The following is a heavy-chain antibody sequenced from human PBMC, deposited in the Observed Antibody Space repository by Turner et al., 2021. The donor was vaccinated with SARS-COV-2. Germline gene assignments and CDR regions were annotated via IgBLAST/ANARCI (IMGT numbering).Heavy chain of an antibody. Sequence: QLQESGPGVVKPSETLSLTCTVSGGSISSYDYYWDWIRQPPGMGLEWIGSMYYSGTTHYNPSLRGRVTISIDTSKNQFYLKLTSVTAADTAVYYCARSYHTYYFDYWGQGTLGTVSS. D-gene: IGHD2-2*01. V-gene: IGHV4-39*01. CDR3: ARSYHTYYFDY. J-gene: IGHJ4*02. CDR2: MYYSGTT. CDR1: GGSISSYDYY.